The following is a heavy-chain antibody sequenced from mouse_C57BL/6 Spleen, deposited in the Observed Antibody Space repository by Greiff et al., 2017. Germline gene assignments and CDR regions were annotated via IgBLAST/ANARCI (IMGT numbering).Heavy chain of an antibody. J-gene: IGHJ2*01. CDR1: GYSITSGYY. CDR3: AKAQITSGCDY. D-gene: IGHD1-1*01. Sequence: VQLQQSGPGLVKPSQSLSLTCSVTGYSITSGYYWNWLRQFPGNKLEWMGYISYDGSNNYNPSLKNRISITRDTAKNQFFLKLNSVTTEDTATYYCAKAQITSGCDYWGQGTTLTVSS. V-gene: IGHV3-6*01. CDR2: ISYDGSN.